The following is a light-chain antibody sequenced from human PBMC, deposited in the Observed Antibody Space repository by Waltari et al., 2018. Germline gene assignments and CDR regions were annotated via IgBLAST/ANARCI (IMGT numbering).Light chain of an antibody. CDR3: QESYSSPPST. CDR2: SAS. J-gene: IGKJ1*01. CDR1: QSIGNY. Sequence: DIQMTQSPSSLSAVVGDRVTITCRASQSIGNYLNWYKQKPGKAPQLLIYSASSLQRGVPSRFSGRGSGTEFSLTISGLQPDDFATYYCQESYSSPPSTFGQGTKVDIK. V-gene: IGKV1-39*01.